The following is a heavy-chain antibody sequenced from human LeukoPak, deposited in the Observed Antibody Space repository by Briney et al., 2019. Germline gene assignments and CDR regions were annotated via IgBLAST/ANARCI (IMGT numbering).Heavy chain of an antibody. J-gene: IGHJ4*02. CDR2: IDPNSGGT. Sequence: GASVKVSCKASGYTFTGYYMHWVRQAPGQGLEWMGWIDPNSGGTNYAQKFQGRVTMTRDTSISTAYMELSRLRSDDTAVYYCAREVSGSYGADYWGQGTLVTGSS. D-gene: IGHD1-26*01. CDR1: GYTFTGYY. V-gene: IGHV1-2*02. CDR3: AREVSGSYGADY.